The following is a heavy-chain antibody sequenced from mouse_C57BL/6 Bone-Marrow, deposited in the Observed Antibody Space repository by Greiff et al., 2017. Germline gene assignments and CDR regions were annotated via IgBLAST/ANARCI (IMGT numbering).Heavy chain of an antibody. CDR3: ARIGVIATVVATDY. V-gene: IGHV1-63*01. CDR2: IYPGGGYT. D-gene: IGHD1-1*01. CDR1: GYTFTNYW. J-gene: IGHJ2*01. Sequence: QVQLKESGAELVRPGTSVKMSCKASGYTFTNYWIGWAKQRPGHGLEWIGDIYPGGGYTNYNEKFKGKATLTADKSSSTAYMQFSSLTSEDSAIYYCARIGVIATVVATDYWGQGTTLTVSS.